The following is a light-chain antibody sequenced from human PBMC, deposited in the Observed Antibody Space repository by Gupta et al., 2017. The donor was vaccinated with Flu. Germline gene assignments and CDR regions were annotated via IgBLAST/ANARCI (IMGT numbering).Light chain of an antibody. J-gene: IGKJ1*01. CDR2: AAL. V-gene: IGKV1-39*01. Sequence: DIPMTQSPSSLSASVGDRVTITCRAGQSVSSYLNWYQQKPGKAPKLLIYAALNLQSGVPSRFIGDGSGTEFTLTIRSLQPEDFATYYCQQSSSIPWTFGRGTKVEVK. CDR1: QSVSSY. CDR3: QQSSSIPWT.